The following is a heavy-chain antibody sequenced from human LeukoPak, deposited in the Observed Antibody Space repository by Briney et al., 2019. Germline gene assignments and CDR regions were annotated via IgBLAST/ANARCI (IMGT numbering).Heavy chain of an antibody. CDR2: TYYRSKWDN. Sequence: SQTLSLTCAISGDSVSSNSAAWNWIRQSPSRGLEWLGRTYYRSKWDNDYAVSVKSRISINPDTSNNQFSLQLNSVTPEDTAVYYCAREMVAVSGIYFDSWGQGTLVTVSS. CDR1: GDSVSSNSAA. V-gene: IGHV6-1*01. J-gene: IGHJ4*02. D-gene: IGHD6-19*01. CDR3: AREMVAVSGIYFDS.